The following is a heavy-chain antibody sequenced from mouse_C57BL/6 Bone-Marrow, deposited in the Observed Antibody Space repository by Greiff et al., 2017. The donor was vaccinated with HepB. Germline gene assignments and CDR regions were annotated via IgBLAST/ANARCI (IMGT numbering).Heavy chain of an antibody. CDR1: GFNIKNTY. J-gene: IGHJ4*01. Sequence: VQLQQSVAELVRPGASVKLSCTASGFNIKNTYMHWVKQRPEQGLEWIGRIDPANGNTNYAQKFQGKATITADTSSNTAYLQLSSLTSEDTAIYYCARGYGSSYYAMDYWGQGTSVTVSS. D-gene: IGHD1-1*01. V-gene: IGHV14-3*01. CDR3: ARGYGSSYYAMDY. CDR2: IDPANGNT.